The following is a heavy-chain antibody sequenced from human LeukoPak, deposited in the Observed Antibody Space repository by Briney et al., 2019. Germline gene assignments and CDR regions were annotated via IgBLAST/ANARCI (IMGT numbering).Heavy chain of an antibody. D-gene: IGHD5-12*01. J-gene: IGHJ4*02. Sequence: PGGSLRLSCAASGFTFSSYAMSWVRQAPGKGLEWVSAISGSGGSTYYADSVKGRFTISRDNSKNTLYLQMNSLRAEDTAVYYCASHRGYSGYDLVDYWGQGTLVTVSS. CDR1: GFTFSSYA. CDR2: ISGSGGST. V-gene: IGHV3-23*01. CDR3: ASHRGYSGYDLVDY.